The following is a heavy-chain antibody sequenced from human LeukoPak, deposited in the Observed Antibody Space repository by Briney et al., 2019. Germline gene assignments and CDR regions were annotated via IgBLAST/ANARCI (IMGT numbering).Heavy chain of an antibody. CDR1: GFTFSSYG. J-gene: IGHJ6*03. CDR3: AELKWFGEFSYYYYYYMDV. CDR2: ITRPGTTI. Sequence: GGSLRLSCAASGFTFSSYGMSWVRQAPGKGLEWVSHITRPGTTIYYAESVRGRFSISRDNAKNSLYLQMNSLRAEDTALYYCAELKWFGEFSYYYYYYMDVWGKGTTVTISS. V-gene: IGHV3-48*01. D-gene: IGHD3-10*01.